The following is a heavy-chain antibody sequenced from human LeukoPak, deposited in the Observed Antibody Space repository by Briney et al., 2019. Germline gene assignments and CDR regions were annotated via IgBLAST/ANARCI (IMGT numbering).Heavy chain of an antibody. CDR2: INQAGSEK. Sequence: GGSLRLSCAASGFTFSRYWMSWVRQAPGKGLQWVANINQAGSEKYYVDSMKGRFTISRDNAKNSLYLQTDSLRAEDTAVYYCANHNNNYVPDAFDIWGQGTMVTVSS. V-gene: IGHV3-7*03. D-gene: IGHD5-24*01. J-gene: IGHJ3*02. CDR1: GFTFSRYW. CDR3: ANHNNNYVPDAFDI.